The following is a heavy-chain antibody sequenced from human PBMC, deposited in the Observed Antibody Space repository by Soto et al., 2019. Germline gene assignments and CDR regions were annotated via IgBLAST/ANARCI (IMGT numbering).Heavy chain of an antibody. Sequence: QVQLVESGGGVVQPGRSLRLSCAASGFTFSSYGMHWVRQAPGKGLEWVAVISYDGSNKYYADSVKGRFTISRDNSKNPLYLQINRLRAEDTGVYLWAKGGFLDYHGMGVLGQGTTVTVSS. CDR2: ISYDGSNK. V-gene: IGHV3-30*18. J-gene: IGHJ6*02. D-gene: IGHD3-3*01. CDR3: AKGGFLDYHGMGV. CDR1: GFTFSSYG.